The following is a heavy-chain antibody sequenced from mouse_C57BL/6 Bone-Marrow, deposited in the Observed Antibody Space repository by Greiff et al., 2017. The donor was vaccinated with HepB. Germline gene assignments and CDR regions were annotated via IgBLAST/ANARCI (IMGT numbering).Heavy chain of an antibody. CDR1: GYTFTSYW. CDR2: IYPGNSDT. J-gene: IGHJ3*01. CDR3: TKPPYYYGSSWFAY. Sequence: VQLQQSGTVLARPGASVKMSCKTSGYTFTSYWMHWVKQRPGQGLEWIGAIYPGNSDTSYNQKFKGKAKLTAVTSASTAYMELSSLTNEDSAVYYCTKPPYYYGSSWFAYWGQGTLVTVSA. D-gene: IGHD1-1*01. V-gene: IGHV1-5*01.